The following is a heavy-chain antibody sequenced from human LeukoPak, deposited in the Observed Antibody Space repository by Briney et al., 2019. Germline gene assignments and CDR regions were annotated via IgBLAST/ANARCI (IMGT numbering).Heavy chain of an antibody. V-gene: IGHV1-46*01. Sequence: ASVKVSCKASGYTFTSYYMHWVRQAPGQGLEWMGIINPSGGSTSYAQKFQGRVTMTRDMSTSTVYMELSSLRSEDTAVYYCARVNFHYDSSGYSRLFDYWGQGTLVTVSS. CDR2: INPSGGST. D-gene: IGHD3-22*01. CDR3: ARVNFHYDSSGYSRLFDY. J-gene: IGHJ4*02. CDR1: GYTFTSYY.